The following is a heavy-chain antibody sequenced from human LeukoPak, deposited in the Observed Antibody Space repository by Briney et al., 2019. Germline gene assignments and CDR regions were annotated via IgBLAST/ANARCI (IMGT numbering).Heavy chain of an antibody. CDR2: IYTSGST. CDR1: GGSISSYY. CDR3: ARGDPNDYGDYVRPFDY. Sequence: SETLSLTCTVSGGSISSYYWSWIRQPAGKGLEWIGRIYTSGSTNYNPSLKSRVTMSVDTSKNQFSLKLSSVTAADTAVYYCARGDPNDYGDYVRPFDYWGQGTLVTVSS. V-gene: IGHV4-4*07. J-gene: IGHJ4*02. D-gene: IGHD4-17*01.